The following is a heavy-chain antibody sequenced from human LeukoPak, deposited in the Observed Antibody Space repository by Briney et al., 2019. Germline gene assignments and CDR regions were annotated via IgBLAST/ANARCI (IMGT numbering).Heavy chain of an antibody. CDR1: GFTFSSYG. D-gene: IGHD6-19*01. Sequence: GGSLRLSCAASGFTFSSYGMHWVRQAPGKGLEWVAVIWYDGSNKYYADSVKGRFTISRDNSKNTLYLQMNSLRAEDTAVYYCARDHVAGTGSDYYYGMDVWGQGTTVTVSS. J-gene: IGHJ6*02. V-gene: IGHV3-33*01. CDR2: IWYDGSNK. CDR3: ARDHVAGTGSDYYYGMDV.